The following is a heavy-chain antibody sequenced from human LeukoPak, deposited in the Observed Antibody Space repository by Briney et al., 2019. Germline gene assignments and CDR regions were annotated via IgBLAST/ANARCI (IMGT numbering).Heavy chain of an antibody. V-gene: IGHV3-21*01. CDR3: ARELDYDILTVYWWSDY. CDR2: ISSSSSYI. J-gene: IGHJ4*02. CDR1: GFTFSSYS. Sequence: GGSLRLSCAASGFTFSSYSMNWVRQAQGKGLEWVSSISSSSSYISYEDSVKGRFTISRDNAKNSLYLQMNSLRAEDTAVYYCARELDYDILTVYWWSDYSGQGTLVTVSA. D-gene: IGHD3-9*01.